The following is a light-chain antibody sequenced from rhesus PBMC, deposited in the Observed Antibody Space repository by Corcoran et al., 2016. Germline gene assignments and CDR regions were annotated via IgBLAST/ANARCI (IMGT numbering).Light chain of an antibody. Sequence: DIQMTQSPSSLSASVGDRVTITCRASLGISIWLVWYQQKPGKAPKLLIYKASSLQSGVPSRCSGSGSGTEFTLTFSSLQPEDFAISYCQQYSSAPPAFGQGAKVEIK. J-gene: IGKJ1*01. CDR2: KAS. V-gene: IGKV1-21*01. CDR3: QQYSSAPPA. CDR1: LGISIW.